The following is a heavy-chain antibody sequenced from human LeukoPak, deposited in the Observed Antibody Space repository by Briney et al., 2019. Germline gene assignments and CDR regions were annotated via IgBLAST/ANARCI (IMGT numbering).Heavy chain of an antibody. CDR1: GYTFTSYY. V-gene: IGHV1-46*01. CDR3: ARGPSDIYEINYYYYYMDV. Sequence: ASVKVSCKASGYTFTSYYMHWVRQAPGQGLEWMGIINPSGGSTSYAQKFQGRVTMTRDMSTSTVYMELSSLRSEDTAVYYCARGPSDIYEINYYYYYMDVWGKGTTVTISS. D-gene: IGHD5-12*01. CDR2: INPSGGST. J-gene: IGHJ6*03.